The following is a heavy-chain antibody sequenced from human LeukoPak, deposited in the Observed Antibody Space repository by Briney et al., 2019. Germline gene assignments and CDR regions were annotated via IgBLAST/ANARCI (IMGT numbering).Heavy chain of an antibody. V-gene: IGHV3-7*01. CDR1: GFTFSSYW. D-gene: IGHD5-12*01. J-gene: IGHJ4*02. CDR3: AKTPMYSGYIFDY. CDR2: IKQDGSEK. Sequence: GGSLRLSCAASGFTFSSYWMSWVRQAPGKGPEWVANIKQDGSEKYYVDSVKGRFTISRDNAKNSLYLQMNSLRAEDTAVYYCAKTPMYSGYIFDYWGQGTLVTVSS.